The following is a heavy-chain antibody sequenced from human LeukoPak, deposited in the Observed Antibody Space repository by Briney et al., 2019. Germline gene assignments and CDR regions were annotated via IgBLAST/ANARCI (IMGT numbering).Heavy chain of an antibody. CDR1: GFTFSSYE. Sequence: GGSLRLSCAASGFTFSSYEMNWVRQAPGKGLEWISYISSSGSTIYYADSVKGRFTISRDNAKNSLFLRMNSLRAEDTAVYYCARKDGDYVDLWGRGTLVTVSS. V-gene: IGHV3-48*03. J-gene: IGHJ2*01. CDR2: ISSSGSTI. D-gene: IGHD4-17*01. CDR3: ARKDGDYVDL.